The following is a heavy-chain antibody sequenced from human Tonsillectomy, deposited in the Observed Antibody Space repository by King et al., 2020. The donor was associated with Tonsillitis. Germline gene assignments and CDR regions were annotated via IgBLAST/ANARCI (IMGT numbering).Heavy chain of an antibody. D-gene: IGHD6-19*01. Sequence: VQLVESGGGVVQPGRSLRLSCAASGFPFRSYGMHWVRQAPGKGLEWVAVISSDGRSKYADSVKGRFAISRDNSNNTLYLQMNNLRAEDTAIYYCARERLYDSGWGIDYWGQGTLVTVSS. CDR1: GFPFRSYG. CDR2: ISSDGRSK. J-gene: IGHJ4*02. V-gene: IGHV3-33*05. CDR3: ARERLYDSGWGIDY.